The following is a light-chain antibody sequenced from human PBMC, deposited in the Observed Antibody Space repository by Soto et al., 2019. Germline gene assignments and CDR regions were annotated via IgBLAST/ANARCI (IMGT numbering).Light chain of an antibody. Sequence: EIVLTQSPGTLSLSPGDRATLSCRASQSVGSSYLAWYQQKPGQAPRLLIYGTSSRATGIPDRFSGSGSETDFTLTISRLEPEDFAVYYCQQYGDSPWTFGQGTKVEIK. V-gene: IGKV3-20*01. CDR1: QSVGSSY. J-gene: IGKJ1*01. CDR2: GTS. CDR3: QQYGDSPWT.